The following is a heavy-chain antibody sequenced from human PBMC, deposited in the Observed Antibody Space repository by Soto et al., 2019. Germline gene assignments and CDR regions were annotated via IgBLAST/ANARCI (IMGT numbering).Heavy chain of an antibody. V-gene: IGHV3-30*18. CDR1: GFTFSSYG. CDR2: ISYDGSNK. CDR3: AKDGPYSSGWSFYYFDY. J-gene: IGHJ4*02. D-gene: IGHD6-19*01. Sequence: QVQLVESGGGVVQPGRSLRLSCAASGFTFSSYGMHWVRQAPGKGLEWVAVISYDGSNKYYADSVKGRFTISRDNSKNTLYLQMNSLRAEDTAVYYCAKDGPYSSGWSFYYFDYWGQGTLVTVSS.